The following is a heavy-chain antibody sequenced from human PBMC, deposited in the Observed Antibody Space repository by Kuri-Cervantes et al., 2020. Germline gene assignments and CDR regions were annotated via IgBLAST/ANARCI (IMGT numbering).Heavy chain of an antibody. J-gene: IGHJ3*02. V-gene: IGHV4-34*01. CDR3: ARPDGHNYYAFDI. CDR2: INHSGST. CDR1: GGSFSGYY. D-gene: IGHD5-24*01. Sequence: SQTLSLTCAVYGGSFSGYYWSWIRQPPGKGLEWIGEINHSGSTNYNPSLKSRVTISVDTPKNQFSLKLSSVTAADTAVYYCARPDGHNYYAFDIWGQGTMVTVSS.